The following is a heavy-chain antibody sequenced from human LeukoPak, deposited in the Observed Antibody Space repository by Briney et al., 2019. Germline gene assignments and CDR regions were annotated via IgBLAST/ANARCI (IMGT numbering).Heavy chain of an antibody. V-gene: IGHV1-46*01. D-gene: IGHD6-19*01. J-gene: IGHJ3*02. CDR3: ARAHSGWYSGPDGAFDI. CDR2: INPSGGST. CDR1: GYTFTSYY. Sequence: ASVKVSCKASGYTFTSYYMHWVPQSPGQGLEWMGIINPSGGSTSYAQKFQGRVTMTRDTSTSTVYMELSSLRSEDTAVYYCARAHSGWYSGPDGAFDIWGQGAMVTVSS.